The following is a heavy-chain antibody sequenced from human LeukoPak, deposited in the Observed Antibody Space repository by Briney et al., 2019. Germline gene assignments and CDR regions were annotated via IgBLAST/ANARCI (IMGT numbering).Heavy chain of an antibody. CDR1: GXTFSSYG. CDR3: ADVGNY. Sequence: PGGSLRLSCAASGXTFSSYGMHWVRQAPGKGLEWVAVISYDGSNKYYAASVKGRFTISRDNSKNTLYLQMNSLRAEDTAVYYCADVGNYWGQGTLVTVSS. D-gene: IGHD1-26*01. V-gene: IGHV3-30*03. CDR2: ISYDGSNK. J-gene: IGHJ4*02.